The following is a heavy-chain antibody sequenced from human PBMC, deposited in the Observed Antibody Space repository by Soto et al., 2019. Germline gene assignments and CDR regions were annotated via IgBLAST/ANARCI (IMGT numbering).Heavy chain of an antibody. CDR3: ISLMRAAAGSPSSASYSSMNA. CDR1: GVTFSSYS. D-gene: IGHD6-13*01. CDR2: ISSSSSYI. V-gene: IGHV3-21*01. J-gene: IGHJ6*02. Sequence: TGRSQRLRYAASGVTFSSYSRTWVRQAPGKGLEWVASISSSSSYIYYADPVKGRFTIFKDNNKKSPQQQMNSLGAETTVEYYSISLMRAAAGSPSSASYSSMNAGAQGTRVTVS.